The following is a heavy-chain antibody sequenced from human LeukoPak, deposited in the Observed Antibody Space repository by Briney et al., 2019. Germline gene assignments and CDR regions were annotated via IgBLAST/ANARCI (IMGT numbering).Heavy chain of an antibody. CDR1: GGSISSSSYY. Sequence: PSETLSLTCTVSGGSISSSSYYWGWIRQPPGKGLEWIGSIYYSGSTYYNPSLKSRVTISVDTSKNQFSLKLSSVTAADTAVYYCARDKYCSGGSCYAPDYWGQGTLVTVSS. V-gene: IGHV4-39*07. CDR2: IYYSGST. J-gene: IGHJ4*02. CDR3: ARDKYCSGGSCYAPDY. D-gene: IGHD2-15*01.